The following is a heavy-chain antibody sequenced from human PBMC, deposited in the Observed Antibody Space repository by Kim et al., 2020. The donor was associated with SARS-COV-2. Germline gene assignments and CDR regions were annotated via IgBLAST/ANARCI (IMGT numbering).Heavy chain of an antibody. J-gene: IGHJ4*03. CDR3: ARGASSEGGVDY. D-gene: IGHD3-22*01. CDR1: GGSISSGGYY. CDR2: IYYSGST. Sequence: SETLSLTCTVSGGSISSGGYYWSWIRQHPGKGLEWIGYIYYSGSTYYNPSLKXRVTISVDTSKNQFSLKLSSVXAAXXAVYXCARGASSEGGVDYVGPGT. V-gene: IGHV4-31*03.